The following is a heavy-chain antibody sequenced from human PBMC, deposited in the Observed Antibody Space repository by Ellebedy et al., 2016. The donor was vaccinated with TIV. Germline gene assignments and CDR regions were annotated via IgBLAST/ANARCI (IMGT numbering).Heavy chain of an antibody. Sequence: PGGSLRLSCAASGFILSNFAMGWVRQSPGKGLEGVSGLYGSGRGIFYSDSVKVRFTISRDNSKSMVHLQMNSLRPEDTAVYYCAKDRTSGDGYWVFDQWGQGTLVTVSS. CDR1: GFILSNFA. D-gene: IGHD5-18*01. J-gene: IGHJ4*02. CDR3: AKDRTSGDGYWVFDQ. V-gene: IGHV3-23*01. CDR2: LYGSGRGI.